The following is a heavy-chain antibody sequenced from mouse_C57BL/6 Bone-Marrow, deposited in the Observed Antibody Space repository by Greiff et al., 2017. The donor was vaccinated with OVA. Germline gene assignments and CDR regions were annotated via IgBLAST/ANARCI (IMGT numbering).Heavy chain of an antibody. J-gene: IGHJ4*01. V-gene: IGHV1-4*01. Sequence: VQLQQSGAELARPGASVKMSCKASGYTFTSYTMHWVKQRPGQGLEWIGYINPSSGYTKYNQKFKDKATLTADKSSSTAYMQRSSLSAEDSAVYCCARGTTVVARAMDYWGQGTSVTVSS. CDR2: INPSSGYT. D-gene: IGHD1-1*01. CDR1: GYTFTSYT. CDR3: ARGTTVVARAMDY.